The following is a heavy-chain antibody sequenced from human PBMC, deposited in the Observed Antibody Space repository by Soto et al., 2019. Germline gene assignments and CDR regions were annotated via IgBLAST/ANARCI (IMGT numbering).Heavy chain of an antibody. CDR1: GGSISSYY. Sequence: SETLSLTCTVSGGSISSYYWSWIRQPPGKGLEWIGYIYYSGSTNYNPSLKSRVTISVDTSKNQFSLKLSSVTAADTAVYYCARGGYCSSTSCYDPEEGYWFDPWGQGTLVTVSS. CDR2: IYYSGST. D-gene: IGHD2-2*01. V-gene: IGHV4-59*01. J-gene: IGHJ5*02. CDR3: ARGGYCSSTSCYDPEEGYWFDP.